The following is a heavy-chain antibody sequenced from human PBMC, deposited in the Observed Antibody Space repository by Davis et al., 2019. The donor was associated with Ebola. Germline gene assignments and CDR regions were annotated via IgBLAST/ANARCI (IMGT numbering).Heavy chain of an antibody. D-gene: IGHD1-1*01. J-gene: IGHJ5*02. CDR1: GGTFSSYA. V-gene: IGHV1-69*13. CDR2: IIPIFGTA. Sequence: SVKVSCKASGGTFSSYAISWVRQAPGQGLEWMGGIIPIFGTANYAQKFQGRVTITADESTSTAYMELSSLRSEDTAVYYCARDDWNQNWFDPWGQGTLVTVSS. CDR3: ARDDWNQNWFDP.